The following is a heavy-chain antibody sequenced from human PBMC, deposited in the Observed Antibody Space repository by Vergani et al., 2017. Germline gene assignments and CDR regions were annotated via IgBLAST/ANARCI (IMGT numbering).Heavy chain of an antibody. J-gene: IGHJ6*02. Sequence: QMQMVQSGPEVKKPGTSVKVSCKASGFTFTSSAVQWVRQARGQRLEWIGWIVVGSGNTNYAQKFQERVTITRDMSTSTAYMELSSLRSDDTAVYYCAGGKELLWFGELLQTNYYYYGMDVWGQGTTVTVSS. CDR3: AGGKELLWFGELLQTNYYYYGMDV. V-gene: IGHV1-58*01. D-gene: IGHD3-10*01. CDR1: GFTFTSSA. CDR2: IVVGSGNT.